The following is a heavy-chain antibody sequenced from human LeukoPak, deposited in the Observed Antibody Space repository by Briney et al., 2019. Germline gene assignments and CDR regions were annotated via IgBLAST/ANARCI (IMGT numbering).Heavy chain of an antibody. CDR1: GFSFSYYW. D-gene: IGHD2-8*01. J-gene: IGHJ5*02. CDR2: IIGDGTRT. CDR3: LRVDDTNGHNWFDP. Sequence: GGSLRLSCAASGFSFSYYWTHWVRQGSGKGPVWVSRIIGDGTRTDYADSVKGRFTISRDNAKSTLYPQMNSLTVEDTAVYYCLRVDDTNGHNWFDPWGQGTLVTVSS. V-gene: IGHV3-74*01.